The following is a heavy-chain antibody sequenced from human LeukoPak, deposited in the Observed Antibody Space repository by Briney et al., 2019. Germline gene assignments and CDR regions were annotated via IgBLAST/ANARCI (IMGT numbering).Heavy chain of an antibody. J-gene: IGHJ4*02. D-gene: IGHD3-10*01. Sequence: GGSLRLSCAASGFTFSSYGMHWVRQAPGKGLEWVAVISYDGSNKYYADSVKGRFTISRDNSKNTLYLQMNSLRAEDTAVYYWAKLWAGYYFDYWGQGTLVTVSS. CDR2: ISYDGSNK. CDR3: AKLWAGYYFDY. V-gene: IGHV3-30*18. CDR1: GFTFSSYG.